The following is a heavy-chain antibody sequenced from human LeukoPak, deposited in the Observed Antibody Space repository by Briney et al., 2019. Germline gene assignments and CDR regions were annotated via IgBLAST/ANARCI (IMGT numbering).Heavy chain of an antibody. V-gene: IGHV3-49*04. D-gene: IGHD1-7*01. CDR1: GFTFGDYA. CDR3: TRGGYNWNYWFDP. Sequence: GGSLRLSCTASGFTFGDYAMSWVRQAPGKGLEWVGFIRSKAYGGTTEYAASVKGRFTISRDDSKSIAYLQMNSLKTEDTAVYYCTRGGYNWNYWFDPWGQGTLVTVSS. CDR2: IRSKAYGGTT. J-gene: IGHJ5*02.